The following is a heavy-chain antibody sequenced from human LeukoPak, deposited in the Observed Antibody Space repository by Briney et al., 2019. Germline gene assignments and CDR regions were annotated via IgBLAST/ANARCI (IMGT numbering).Heavy chain of an antibody. Sequence: GASVKVSCKASGYILSDYFLHWVRQAPGQGLEWMGWINPNSGGTNYAQKFQGRVTMTRDTSINTAYMDLSSLRSDDTAVYYCARDYYGLDLWGQGTTVTVSS. CDR2: INPNSGGT. CDR1: GYILSDYF. V-gene: IGHV1-2*02. CDR3: ARDYYGLDL. J-gene: IGHJ6*02.